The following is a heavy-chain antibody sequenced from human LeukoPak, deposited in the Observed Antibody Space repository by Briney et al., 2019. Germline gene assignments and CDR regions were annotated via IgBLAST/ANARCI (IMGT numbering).Heavy chain of an antibody. CDR3: TRRYSSGWSIDC. CDR2: IKEDGTVE. J-gene: IGHJ4*02. D-gene: IGHD6-19*01. CDR1: GFTFSSYW. V-gene: IGHV3-7*05. Sequence: AGGSLRLSCTASGFTFSSYWMTWVRQAPGKGLEFVANIKEDGTVEYYVDSVRGRFSISRDNAKNSLYLQMNSLRAEDTAVYYCTRRYSSGWSIDCWGQGTLVTVSS.